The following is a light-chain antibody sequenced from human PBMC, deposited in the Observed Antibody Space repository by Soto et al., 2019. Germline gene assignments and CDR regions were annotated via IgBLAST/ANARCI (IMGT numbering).Light chain of an antibody. V-gene: IGKV3-11*01. CDR3: QQRSNWPPT. CDR2: DAS. J-gene: IGKJ1*01. CDR1: QSVSSY. Sequence: IELTGPPATKKLSPGERATLSCRASQSVSSYLAWYQQKPGQAPRLLIYDASNRATGIPARFSGSGSGTDFTLTISSLEPEDFAVYYCQQRSNWPPTFGQGTKV.